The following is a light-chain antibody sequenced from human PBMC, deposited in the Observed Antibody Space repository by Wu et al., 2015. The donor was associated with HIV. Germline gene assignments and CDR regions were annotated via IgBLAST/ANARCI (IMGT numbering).Light chain of an antibody. CDR1: QSISANY. Sequence: EIVLTQSPVTLPLSPGERATLSCRASQSISANYVAWYQLKSGQAPRLLIFGVSNRAAGVPPRFSGSGSGTDFTLTISRLEPEDFAVYYCQQYDNSPPWTFGQGTRVEVK. J-gene: IGKJ1*01. V-gene: IGKV3-20*01. CDR2: GVS. CDR3: QQYDNSPPWT.